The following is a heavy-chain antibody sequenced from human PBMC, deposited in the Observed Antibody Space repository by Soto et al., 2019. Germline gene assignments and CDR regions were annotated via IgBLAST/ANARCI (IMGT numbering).Heavy chain of an antibody. CDR2: IIPIFGTA. CDR1: GGTFSSYA. Sequence: QVQLVQSGAEVKKPGSSVNVSCKASGGTFSSYAISWVRQAPGQGLEWMGGIIPIFGTANYAQKFQGRVTITADESTSTAYMELSSLRSEDTAVYYCARSVRRDTAMVNWFDPWGQGTLVTVSS. V-gene: IGHV1-69*01. CDR3: ARSVRRDTAMVNWFDP. J-gene: IGHJ5*02. D-gene: IGHD5-18*01.